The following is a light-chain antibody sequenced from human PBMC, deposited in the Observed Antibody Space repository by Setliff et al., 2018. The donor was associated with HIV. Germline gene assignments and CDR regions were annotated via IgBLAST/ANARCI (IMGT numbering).Light chain of an antibody. Sequence: QSALTQPASVSGSPGQSITISCTGTSSDVGGYNYVSWYQQHPGKAPKVMIYDVSKRPSGISNCFSGSKSGNTASLTISGLQAEDETDYYCCSYAGTSWVFGGGTKVTVL. CDR2: DVS. CDR1: SSDVGGYNY. CDR3: CSYAGTSWV. V-gene: IGLV2-23*02. J-gene: IGLJ3*02.